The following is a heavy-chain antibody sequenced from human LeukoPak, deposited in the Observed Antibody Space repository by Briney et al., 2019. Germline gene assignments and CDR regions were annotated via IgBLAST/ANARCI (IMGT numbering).Heavy chain of an antibody. CDR1: GFTFSSYG. CDR2: ISYDGSNK. CDR3: ANGSIPPPYYYGSGSSNFDY. D-gene: IGHD3-10*01. V-gene: IGHV3-30*18. Sequence: PGGSLRLSCAASGFTFSSYGMHWVRQAPGKGLEWVAVISYDGSNKYYADSVKGRFTISRDNSKNTLYLQMNSLRAEDTAVYYCANGSIPPPYYYGSGSSNFDYWGQGTLVTVSS. J-gene: IGHJ4*02.